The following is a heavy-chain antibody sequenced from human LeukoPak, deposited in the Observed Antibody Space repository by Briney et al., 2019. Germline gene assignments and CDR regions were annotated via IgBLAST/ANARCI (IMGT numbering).Heavy chain of an antibody. CDR2: LYHPDST. CDR1: GHPINSAYY. J-gene: IGHJ6*04. CDR3: ARQFDSYFYYCLDV. V-gene: IGHV4-38-2*01. Sequence: PSETLSLTCAVSGHPINSAYYWVWIRQPPGKGLEWIGSLYHPDSTYYNPSLESRVTMSVDTSRNQFSLKLSFVTAADTAVYYCARQFDSYFYYCLDVWGTGTTVTVS. D-gene: IGHD3-10*01.